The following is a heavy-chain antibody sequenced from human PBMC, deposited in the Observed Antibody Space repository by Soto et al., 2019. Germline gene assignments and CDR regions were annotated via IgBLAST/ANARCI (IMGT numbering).Heavy chain of an antibody. J-gene: IGHJ3*02. CDR1: GYTFTRYG. CDR2: IYPGDSDT. CDR3: ARGVWFGNPLFRDVFDI. Sequence: GASVKVSCKASGYTFTRYGISWVRQAPGQGLEWMGIIYPGDSDTRYSPSFQGQVTISADKSISTAYLQWSSLKASDTAMYYCARGVWFGNPLFRDVFDIWGNGTMVTVSS. V-gene: IGHV5-51*03. D-gene: IGHD3-10*01.